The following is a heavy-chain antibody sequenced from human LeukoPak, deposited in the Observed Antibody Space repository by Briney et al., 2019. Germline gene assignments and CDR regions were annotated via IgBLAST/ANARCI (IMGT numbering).Heavy chain of an antibody. V-gene: IGHV1-2*02. CDR2: INPNSGGT. D-gene: IGHD2-2*01. Sequence: ASVKVSCKASGYTFTGYYMHWVRQAPGQGLEWMGWINPNSGGTNYAQKFQGGVTTTRDTSISTAYMELSRLRSDDTAVYYCARDPCSSTSCRSRVFDYWGQGTLVTVSS. CDR1: GYTFTGYY. J-gene: IGHJ4*02. CDR3: ARDPCSSTSCRSRVFDY.